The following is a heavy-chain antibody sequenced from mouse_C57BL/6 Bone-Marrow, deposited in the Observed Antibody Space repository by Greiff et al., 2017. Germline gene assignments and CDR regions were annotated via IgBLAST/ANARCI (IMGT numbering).Heavy chain of an antibody. CDR1: GYTFTGYW. J-gene: IGHJ1*03. CDR2: ILPGSGST. CDR3: ARWDSYYYGSPYWYFDV. D-gene: IGHD1-1*01. V-gene: IGHV1-9*01. Sequence: VQLQQSGAELMKPGASVKLSCKATGYTFTGYWIEWVKQRPGHGLERIGEILPGSGSTNYNEKFKGKATFTADTSSNTAYMQLSSLTTEDSAIYYCARWDSYYYGSPYWYFDVWGTGTTVTVSS.